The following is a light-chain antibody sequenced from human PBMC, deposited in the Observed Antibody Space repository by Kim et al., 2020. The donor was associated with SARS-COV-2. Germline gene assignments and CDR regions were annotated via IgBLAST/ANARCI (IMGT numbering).Light chain of an antibody. Sequence: DIQMTQSPSSLSAYVGDRVTITCRASQSISTYLNWFQQKPGKPPKLLIYAASNLQRGVPSRFSGSGSGTDFTLTISSLQAEDFASYFCQQSYGISWTFGQGTKVGIK. CDR1: QSISTY. V-gene: IGKV1-39*01. CDR2: AAS. CDR3: QQSYGISWT. J-gene: IGKJ1*01.